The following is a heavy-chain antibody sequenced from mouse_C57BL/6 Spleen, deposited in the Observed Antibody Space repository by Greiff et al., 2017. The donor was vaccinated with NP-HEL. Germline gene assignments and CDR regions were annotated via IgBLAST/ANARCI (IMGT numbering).Heavy chain of an antibody. V-gene: IGHV14-2*01. CDR1: GFNIKDYY. D-gene: IGHD2-3*01. CDR2: IDPEDGAT. CDR3: ARADDDSWYFDV. J-gene: IGHJ1*03. Sequence: EVQLQQSGAELVKPGASVKLSCTASGFNIKDYYMHWVKQRTEQGLEWIGRIDPEDGATKYAQRFPGKATITADPSSNTAYLPLRSLTSEDTAVYYCARADDDSWYFDVWGTGTTVTVSS.